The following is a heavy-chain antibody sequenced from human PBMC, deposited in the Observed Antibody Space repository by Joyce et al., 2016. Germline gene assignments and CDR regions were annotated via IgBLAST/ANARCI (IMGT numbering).Heavy chain of an antibody. D-gene: IGHD1-26*01. CDR3: ARGRKAGATTYWFDP. V-gene: IGHV4-34*01. CDR1: GGSLSDYY. J-gene: IGHJ5*02. Sequence: QVELQQWGAGLLQPSETLPLTCALHGGSLSDYYWSWVRQTPGKGLEWIGEVFPTGSAKYTPSLKSRVTMSVDTSKTQFSLKLKSVTAADTAVYYCARGRKAGATTYWFDPWGQGTLVTVSS. CDR2: VFPTGSA.